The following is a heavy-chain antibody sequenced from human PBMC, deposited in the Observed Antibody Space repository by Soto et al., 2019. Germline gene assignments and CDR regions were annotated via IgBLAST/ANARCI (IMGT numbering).Heavy chain of an antibody. Sequence: GGSLRLSCVGAGFTFSSNWMTWVRKAPGKGLEWVGNIRQDGSEKNYVDSVKGRFTISRDNAKNSLYLQMNSLRAEDTAVYYCAREIVVARGASYFDYWGPGTLVTVSS. V-gene: IGHV3-7*04. CDR1: GFTFSSNW. D-gene: IGHD2-2*01. CDR2: IRQDGSEK. J-gene: IGHJ4*02. CDR3: AREIVVARGASYFDY.